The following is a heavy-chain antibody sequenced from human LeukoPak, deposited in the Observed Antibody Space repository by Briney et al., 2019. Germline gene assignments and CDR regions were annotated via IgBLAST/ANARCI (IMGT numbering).Heavy chain of an antibody. CDR1: RFTFSSYA. CDR2: ISGSGDNA. CDR3: AKESREYSSSWYDY. J-gene: IGHJ4*02. D-gene: IGHD6-13*01. V-gene: IGHV3-23*01. Sequence: GGSLRLSCAASRFTFSSYAMSWVRQAPGKGQEWVSAISGSGDNAYYADSVKGRFTISRDSSKNTLFLQMNSLRAEDTAVYYCAKESREYSSSWYDYWGQGTLVSVSS.